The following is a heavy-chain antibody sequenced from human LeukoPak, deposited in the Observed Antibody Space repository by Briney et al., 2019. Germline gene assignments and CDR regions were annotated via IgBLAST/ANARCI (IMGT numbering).Heavy chain of an antibody. CDR3: ARALSTVDIVVVPAAMDI. Sequence: ASVKVSCKASGYTFTSHGISWVRQAPGQGLEWMGWISAYNGNTNYAQKLQGRVTMTTDTSTSTAYMELRSLRSDDTAVYYCARALSTVDIVVVPAAMDIWGQGTMVTASS. J-gene: IGHJ3*02. CDR2: ISAYNGNT. D-gene: IGHD2-2*01. V-gene: IGHV1-18*01. CDR1: GYTFTSHG.